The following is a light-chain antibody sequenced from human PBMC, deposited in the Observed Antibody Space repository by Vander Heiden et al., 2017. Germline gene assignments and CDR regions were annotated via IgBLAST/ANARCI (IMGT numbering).Light chain of an antibody. CDR2: QDS. CDR1: KLGDKY. Sequence: SYELTQPPSVSVYPGQTASIACAGDKLGDKYACWYQQKPCQSPVLVIYQDSKRPSGIPERFSGSNSGNTATLTISGTQAMDEADYYCQAWDSSTYYVFGTGTKVTVL. CDR3: QAWDSSTYYV. V-gene: IGLV3-1*01. J-gene: IGLJ1*01.